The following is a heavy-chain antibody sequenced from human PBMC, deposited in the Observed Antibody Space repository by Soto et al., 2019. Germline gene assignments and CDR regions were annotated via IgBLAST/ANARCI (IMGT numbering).Heavy chain of an antibody. CDR2: ISNSEGST. Sequence: EVQLLESGGGLVQPGGSLGLSCAASGFIFSNYAMSWVRQAPGKGLEWVSSISNSEGSTHYADSVKGRFTISRDNPKNTLYLQMSSLRAEDTAVYYCAKDREGTVADNFDYWGQGTLVTVSS. V-gene: IGHV3-23*01. CDR1: GFIFSNYA. D-gene: IGHD6-19*01. J-gene: IGHJ4*02. CDR3: AKDREGTVADNFDY.